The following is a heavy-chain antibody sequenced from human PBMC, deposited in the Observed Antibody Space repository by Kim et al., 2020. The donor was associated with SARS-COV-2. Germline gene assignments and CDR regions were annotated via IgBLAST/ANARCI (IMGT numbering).Heavy chain of an antibody. CDR3: ARRQYSSGYYYFDY. J-gene: IGHJ4*02. Sequence: AASVNGRFTISRDNAKNTLYLQMNSLRAEDTAVYYCARRQYSSGYYYFDYWGQGTLVIVSS. D-gene: IGHD6-19*01. V-gene: IGHV3-74*01.